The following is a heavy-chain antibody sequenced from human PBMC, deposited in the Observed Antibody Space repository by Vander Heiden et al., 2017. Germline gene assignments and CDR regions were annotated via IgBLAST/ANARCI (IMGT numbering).Heavy chain of an antibody. CDR2: IYYTGST. CDR1: GGSISSYY. J-gene: IGHJ3*02. D-gene: IGHD3-22*01. CDR3: ARETDYDGAFDI. V-gene: IGHV4-59*01. Sequence: QVQLQESGPGLVKPSETLSLTCTVSGGSISSYYWSWIRQPPGKGLEWIGYIYYTGSTNYNPSLKSRVTISVDTSKNQFSLKLSSVTPADTAVYYCARETDYDGAFDIWGQGTMVTVSS.